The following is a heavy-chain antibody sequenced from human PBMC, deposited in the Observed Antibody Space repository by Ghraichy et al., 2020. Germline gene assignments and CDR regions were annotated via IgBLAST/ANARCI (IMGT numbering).Heavy chain of an antibody. J-gene: IGHJ5*02. CDR1: GGSISGFY. V-gene: IGHV4-59*08. CDR2: IYSSGFT. Sequence: SHTLSLTCTVSGGSISGFYWTWIRQPPGKGLEWIGYIYSSGFTNYNPSLKSRATISVDTSKNQLSLNLSSVTAADTAVYYCARQRNIGLVRWFDPWGPGTLVTVSS. D-gene: IGHD5-12*01. CDR3: ARQRNIGLVRWFDP.